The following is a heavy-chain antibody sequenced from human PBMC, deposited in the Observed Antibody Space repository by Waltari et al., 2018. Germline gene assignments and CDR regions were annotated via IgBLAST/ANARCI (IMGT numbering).Heavy chain of an antibody. Sequence: GMGWMNPNSGNTGYAQKFQGRVTMTRNTSISTAYMELSSLRSEDTAVYYCARWGLNRQYYYGMDVWGQGTTVTVSS. CDR2: MNPNSGNT. J-gene: IGHJ6*02. V-gene: IGHV1-8*01. CDR3: ARWGLNRQYYYGMDV. D-gene: IGHD3-16*01.